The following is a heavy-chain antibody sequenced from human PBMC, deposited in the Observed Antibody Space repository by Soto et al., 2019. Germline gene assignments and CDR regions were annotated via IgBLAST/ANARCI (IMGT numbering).Heavy chain of an antibody. CDR3: ARGETDLGV. D-gene: IGHD2-21*02. CDR2: IIPIFGSR. J-gene: IGHJ6*02. CDR1: RDTFSKYA. Sequence: QVQLVQSGAEVKKPGSSVKVSCKASRDTFSKYAFNWVRQAPGQGLEWMGWIIPIFGSRDYAEKFQGRLTITADESTCTAYMELRSLRFEDTAVYYCARGETDLGVWGQGTTVTV. V-gene: IGHV1-69*01.